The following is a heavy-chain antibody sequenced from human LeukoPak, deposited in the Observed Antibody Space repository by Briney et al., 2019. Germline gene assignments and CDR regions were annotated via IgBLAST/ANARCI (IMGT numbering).Heavy chain of an antibody. J-gene: IGHJ4*02. Sequence: GGSLRLSCAASGFTVNSAYMTWVRLAPGKGLEWVSVIYTGGDTNYADSVKGRFNICRDNSKNTVYLQMNSLRAEDTALYYWARVQAIFQNFDYWGQGTLVTVSS. V-gene: IGHV3-66*01. D-gene: IGHD3-3*01. CDR2: IYTGGDT. CDR3: ARVQAIFQNFDY. CDR1: GFTVNSAY.